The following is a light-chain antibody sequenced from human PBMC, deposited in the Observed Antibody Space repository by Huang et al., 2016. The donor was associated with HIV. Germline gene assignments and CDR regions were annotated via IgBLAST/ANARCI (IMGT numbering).Light chain of an antibody. CDR1: QNIRTY. CDR2: AAS. Sequence: DIQMTQSPSSLSASVGDRVTITCRASQNIRTYLNWYQQKPGKAPKLLIYAASSLQIGVPSRFSGSVSGTDFTLTISSLQPEDFATYYCQQSYSGPYTFGQGTKLEIK. J-gene: IGKJ2*01. CDR3: QQSYSGPYT. V-gene: IGKV1-39*01.